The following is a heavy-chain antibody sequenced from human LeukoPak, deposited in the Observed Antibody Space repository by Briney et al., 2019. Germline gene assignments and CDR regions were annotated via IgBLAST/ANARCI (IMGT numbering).Heavy chain of an antibody. CDR1: GGSFSGYY. CDR3: ARKYYYDGNGRDAFDI. V-gene: IGHV4-34*01. J-gene: IGHJ3*02. D-gene: IGHD3-22*01. Sequence: SGTLSLTCAVYGGSFSGYYWSWIRQPPGKGLEWIGEINHSGSTNYNPSFKSRLTMSVDTSKNQFSLKLSSVTAADTAVYYCARKYYYDGNGRDAFDIWGQGTMVTVSS. CDR2: INHSGST.